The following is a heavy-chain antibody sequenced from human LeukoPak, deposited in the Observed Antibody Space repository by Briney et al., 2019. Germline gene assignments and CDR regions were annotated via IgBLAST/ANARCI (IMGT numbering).Heavy chain of an antibody. CDR2: VFPSGGEI. CDR3: ATYRQVLLPFES. J-gene: IGHJ4*02. V-gene: IGHV3-23*01. D-gene: IGHD2-8*02. CDR1: GFTFSTFA. Sequence: GGSLRLSCAAPGFTFSTFAMIWVRQPPGKGLEWVSSVFPSGGEIHYADSVRGRFTISRDNSKSTLSLQMNSLRAEDTAIYYCATYRQVLLPFESWGQGTLVTVSS.